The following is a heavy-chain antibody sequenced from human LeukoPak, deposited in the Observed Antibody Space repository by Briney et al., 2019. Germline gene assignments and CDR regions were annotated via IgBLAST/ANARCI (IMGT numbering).Heavy chain of an antibody. CDR1: GYTFTGCH. D-gene: IGHD1-1*01. CDR3: ARENWNDGAFDI. V-gene: IGHV1-2*02. Sequence: ASVKVSCKASGYTFTGCHMHWVRQAPGQGLEWMGWINPKSGGTNYAQKFQGRVTMTRDTSISIAYMELRRLRSDDTAVYYCARENWNDGAFDIWGQGTMVTVSS. J-gene: IGHJ3*02. CDR2: INPKSGGT.